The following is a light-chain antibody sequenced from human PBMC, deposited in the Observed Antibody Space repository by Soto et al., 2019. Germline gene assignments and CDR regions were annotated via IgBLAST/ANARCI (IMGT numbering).Light chain of an antibody. CDR2: GAS. J-gene: IGKJ1*01. CDR3: QQYGSSSPWT. V-gene: IGKV3-20*01. CDR1: QSVSSSY. Sequence: EIVLTQSPGTLSLSPGERATLSCMASQSVSSSYLAWYQQKPGQAPRLLIYGASSRANGIPDRFSGSGSGTEFTLTTRRLEPEDFAAYYCQQYGSSSPWTFGQGTKVDIK.